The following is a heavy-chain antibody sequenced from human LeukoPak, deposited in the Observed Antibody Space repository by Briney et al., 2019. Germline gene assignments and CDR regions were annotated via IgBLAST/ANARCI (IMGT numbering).Heavy chain of an antibody. Sequence: GGSLRLSCAASGFTVSSNYMSWVRQAPGKGLEWVSVIYSGGSTYYADSVKGRFTISRDNSKNTLYLQMNSLRAEDTAVYYCVREFEQLAYFDYWGQGTLVTVSS. J-gene: IGHJ4*02. CDR2: IYSGGST. CDR1: GFTVSSNY. CDR3: VREFEQLAYFDY. D-gene: IGHD6-6*01. V-gene: IGHV3-66*02.